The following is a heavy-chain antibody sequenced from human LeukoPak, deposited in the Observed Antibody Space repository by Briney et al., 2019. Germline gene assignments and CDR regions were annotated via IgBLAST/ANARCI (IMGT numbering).Heavy chain of an antibody. J-gene: IGHJ4*02. D-gene: IGHD5-12*01. CDR2: FDPEDGET. CDR3: ATRTYSGYDWEFDY. V-gene: IGHV1-24*01. CDR1: GYTLTELS. Sequence: PSVKVSCKVSGYTLTELSMHWGRQAHGKGLEWMGGFDPEDGETIYAQKFQGRVTMTEDTSTDTAYMELSSLRSEDTAVYYCATRTYSGYDWEFDYWGQGTLVTVSS.